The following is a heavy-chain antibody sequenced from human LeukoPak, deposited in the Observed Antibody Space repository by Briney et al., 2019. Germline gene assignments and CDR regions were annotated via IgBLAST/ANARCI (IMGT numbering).Heavy chain of an antibody. CDR2: INPNSGGT. CDR3: SREDY. Sequence: GASVKVSCKASGYTFTGYYLHWVRQAPGQGREWGGWINPNSGGTNYAQKFQGRVTMTRDTYIPTVYLELSRLRSDDTAVYYCSREDYWGQGTLVTVSS. J-gene: IGHJ4*02. CDR1: GYTFTGYY. V-gene: IGHV1-2*02.